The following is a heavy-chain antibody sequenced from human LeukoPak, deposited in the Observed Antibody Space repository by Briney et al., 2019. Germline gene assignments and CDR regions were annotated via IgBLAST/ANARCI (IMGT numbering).Heavy chain of an antibody. Sequence: SETLSLTCAVYGGSFSGYCWSWIRQPPGKGLEWIGEINHSGSTNYNPSLKSRVTISVDTSKNQFSLKLSSVTAADTAVYYCARAELLWFGEYHNWFDPWGQGTLVTVSS. D-gene: IGHD3-10*01. CDR3: ARAELLWFGEYHNWFDP. CDR2: INHSGST. V-gene: IGHV4-34*01. J-gene: IGHJ5*02. CDR1: GGSFSGYC.